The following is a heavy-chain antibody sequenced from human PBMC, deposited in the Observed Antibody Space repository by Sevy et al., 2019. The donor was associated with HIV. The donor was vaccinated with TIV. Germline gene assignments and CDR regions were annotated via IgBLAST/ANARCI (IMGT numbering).Heavy chain of an antibody. V-gene: IGHV3-30-3*01. CDR1: GFTFSSYA. CDR2: ISYDGSNK. Sequence: GGSLRLSCAASGFTFSSYAMHWVRQAPGKGLEWVAVISYDGSNKYYADSVKGRFTISRDNSKNTLYLQMNSLRAEDTAVYYCARDLAGGMNCFDPWGQGTLVTVSS. CDR3: ARDLAGGMNCFDP. D-gene: IGHD3-16*01. J-gene: IGHJ5*02.